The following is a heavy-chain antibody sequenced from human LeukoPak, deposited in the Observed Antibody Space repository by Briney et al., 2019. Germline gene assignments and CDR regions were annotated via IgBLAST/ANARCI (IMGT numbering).Heavy chain of an antibody. J-gene: IGHJ4*02. CDR1: GYTFTSYY. D-gene: IGHD1-26*01. V-gene: IGHV1-46*01. CDR2: INPNLGTT. Sequence: GASVKVSCKASGYTFTSYYMHWVRQAPGQGLEWMGIINPNLGTTTYAQKFQGRATMTRDTSTSTVYLELSSLRSDDTAMYYCTTLGIVGPTSDYWGQGTLVTVSS. CDR3: TTLGIVGPTSDY.